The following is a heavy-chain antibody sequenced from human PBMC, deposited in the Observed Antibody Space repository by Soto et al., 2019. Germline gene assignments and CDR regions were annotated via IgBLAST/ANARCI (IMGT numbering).Heavy chain of an antibody. V-gene: IGHV1-3*01. D-gene: IGHD6-19*01. CDR3: ARGGSGWPFDS. CDR2: INAGNGDT. J-gene: IGHJ4*02. Sequence: ASVKVSCKTSGFTFTTYAIYWVHQAPGQRLECMGRINAGNGDTAYSQKFQGRVAITRDTSASAAYMDLSNLGSEDTAVYYSARGGSGWPFDSWGQGTLVTV. CDR1: GFTFTTYA.